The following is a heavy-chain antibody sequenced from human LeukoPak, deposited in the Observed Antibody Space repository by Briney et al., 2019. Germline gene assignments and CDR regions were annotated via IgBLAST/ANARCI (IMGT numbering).Heavy chain of an antibody. V-gene: IGHV1-3*02. Sequence: ASVKVSCKASGYTFTGYAMHWVRQAPGQRLEWMGWSNADNGNTKYSQEFQGRVTMTRDTSTSTAYMELSRLRSDDTAVYYCASGIAVAGTSHYWNYYVDVWGKGTTVTICS. CDR1: GYTFTGYA. CDR3: ASGIAVAGTSHYWNYYVDV. CDR2: SNADNGNT. J-gene: IGHJ6*03. D-gene: IGHD6-19*01.